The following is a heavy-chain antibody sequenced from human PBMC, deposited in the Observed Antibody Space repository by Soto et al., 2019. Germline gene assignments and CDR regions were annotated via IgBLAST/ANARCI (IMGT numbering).Heavy chain of an antibody. V-gene: IGHV1-18*01. CDR1: GYTFTNHG. CDR3: ARMVLGSNIDSCHYMDV. D-gene: IGHD3-10*01. Sequence: QVQLVQSGAEVKKPGASVQASCKASGYTFTNHGISWVRQAPGQGLEWLGWISANNGDTNYAQKFQGRVTVTTDTCTSTGYMELRSLRSEDTAVYYCARMVLGSNIDSCHYMDVWGKRTTVTVSS. J-gene: IGHJ6*03. CDR2: ISANNGDT.